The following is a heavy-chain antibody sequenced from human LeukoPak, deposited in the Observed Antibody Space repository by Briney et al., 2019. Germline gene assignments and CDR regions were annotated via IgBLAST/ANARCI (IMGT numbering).Heavy chain of an antibody. CDR1: GFTFNNYA. D-gene: IGHD3-3*01. V-gene: IGHV3-23*01. J-gene: IGHJ3*02. CDR3: ANSGYRVFLGDTGNLFNI. Sequence: PGGSLRLSCAASGFTFNNYAMSWVRQAPGKGLEWVSAISASDGYTYYADSVKGRFTISRDNSKNTLFLRMNSLRAEDTALYYCANSGYRVFLGDTGNLFNIWGQGTMVTVSS. CDR2: ISASDGYT.